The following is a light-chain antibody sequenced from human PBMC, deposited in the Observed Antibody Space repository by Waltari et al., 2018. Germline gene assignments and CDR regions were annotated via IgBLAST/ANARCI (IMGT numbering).Light chain of an antibody. V-gene: IGLV1-40*01. CDR2: GIN. CDR3: QSYDTSLSVV. Sequence: QSVLTQPPSVSGAPGPRVTLSCTGSGSNLGAGYAVPWYQQIPAKAPKLLIYGINNRPSGVPARVSGSQSGTSASLAITGLQADDEADYYCQSYDTSLSVVFGGGTKLTVL. J-gene: IGLJ2*01. CDR1: GSNLGAGYA.